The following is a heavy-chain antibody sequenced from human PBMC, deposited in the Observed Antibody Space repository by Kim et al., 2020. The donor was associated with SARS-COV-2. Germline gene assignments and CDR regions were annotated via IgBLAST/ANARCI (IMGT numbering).Heavy chain of an antibody. CDR3: AREGQYCSSTSCYFDP. CDR1: GDRVSSNSAA. CDR2: TYYRSKWYN. Sequence: SQTLSLTCAISGDRVSSNSAAWNWIRQSPSRGLEWLGRTYYRSKWYNDYAVSVKSRITINPDTSKNQFSLQLNSVTPEDTAVYYCAREGQYCSSTSCYFDPWGQGTLVTVSS. V-gene: IGHV6-1*01. D-gene: IGHD2-2*01. J-gene: IGHJ5*02.